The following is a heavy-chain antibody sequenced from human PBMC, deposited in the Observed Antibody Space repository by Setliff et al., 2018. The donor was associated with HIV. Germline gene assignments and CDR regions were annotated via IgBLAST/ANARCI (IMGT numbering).Heavy chain of an antibody. CDR1: GGSITYSSHY. D-gene: IGHD1-20*01. Sequence: SETLSLTCTVSGGSITYSSHYWGWIRQPPGKGLEWIGSMDSSGNTYYSPSLRSRVTLSLDTSKNHISLHLSSVTAADTAVYYCVRQGHWYIPWYSDYWGQGALVTVSS. V-gene: IGHV4-39*07. CDR2: MDSSGNT. CDR3: VRQGHWYIPWYSDY. J-gene: IGHJ4*02.